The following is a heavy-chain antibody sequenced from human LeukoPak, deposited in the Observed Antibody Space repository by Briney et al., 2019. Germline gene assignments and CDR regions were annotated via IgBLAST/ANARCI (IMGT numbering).Heavy chain of an antibody. D-gene: IGHD3-22*01. Sequence: GGSQRLSCAAPGFIFHDYAIHWVRQPPGKGLEWVSLISGDGGSTFYADSVKGRFTISRDNSKNSLYLQMSSLRIEDTALYYCARESESSGWYDFWGQGTLVTVSS. CDR3: ARESESSGWYDF. V-gene: IGHV3-43*02. J-gene: IGHJ5*01. CDR2: ISGDGGST. CDR1: GFIFHDYA.